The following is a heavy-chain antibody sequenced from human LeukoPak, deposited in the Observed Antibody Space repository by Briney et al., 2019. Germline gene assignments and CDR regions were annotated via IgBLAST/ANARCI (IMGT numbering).Heavy chain of an antibody. CDR2: ISSSSSTI. V-gene: IGHV3-48*02. Sequence: GGSLRLSCAASGFTFSSYSMNWVRQAPGKGLEWVSYISSSSSTIYYADSVKGRFTISRDNAKNSLYLQMNSLRDEDTAVYYCARDPYSSGWYLSYWFDPWGQGTLVTVSS. J-gene: IGHJ5*02. CDR1: GFTFSSYS. D-gene: IGHD6-19*01. CDR3: ARDPYSSGWYLSYWFDP.